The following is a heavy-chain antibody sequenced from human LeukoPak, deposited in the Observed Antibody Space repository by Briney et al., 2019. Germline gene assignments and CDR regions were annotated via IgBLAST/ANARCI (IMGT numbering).Heavy chain of an antibody. J-gene: IGHJ5*02. D-gene: IGHD2-2*01. CDR1: GGSISSYY. Sequence: PSETLSLTCTVSGGSISSYYWSWIRQPPGKGLEWIGYIYYSGSTNYNPSLKSRVTISVDTSKNQFSLKLSSVTAADTAVYYCARDHQLVPGYNWFDPWGQGTLVTVSS. CDR2: IYYSGST. CDR3: ARDHQLVPGYNWFDP. V-gene: IGHV4-59*01.